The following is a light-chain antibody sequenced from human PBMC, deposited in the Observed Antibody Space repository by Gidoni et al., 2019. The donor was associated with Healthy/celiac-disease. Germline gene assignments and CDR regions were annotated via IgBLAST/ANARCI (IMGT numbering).Light chain of an antibody. J-gene: IGLJ2*01. CDR3: SSYAGSNNLVV. CDR2: EVS. CDR1: SSDVGGYNY. V-gene: IGLV2-8*01. Sequence: QSALTPPPSASWSPRQSVTISCTGTSSDVGGYNYVSWYQQHPGKAPKLMIYEVSKRPSGVPDRFSGSKSGNTASLTVSGLQAEDEADYYCSSYAGSNNLVVFGGGTKLTVL.